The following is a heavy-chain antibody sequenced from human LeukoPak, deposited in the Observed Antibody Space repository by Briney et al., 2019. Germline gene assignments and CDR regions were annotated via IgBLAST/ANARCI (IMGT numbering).Heavy chain of an antibody. Sequence: GGSLRFSCAASGFTFDDYGMSWVRQAPGKGLEWVSGINWNGGSTGYADSVKGRFTISRDNAKNSLYLQMNSLRAEDTALYHCARGSGYDPNWFDPWGQGTLVTVSS. CDR3: ARGSGYDPNWFDP. CDR2: INWNGGST. D-gene: IGHD5-12*01. V-gene: IGHV3-20*01. J-gene: IGHJ5*02. CDR1: GFTFDDYG.